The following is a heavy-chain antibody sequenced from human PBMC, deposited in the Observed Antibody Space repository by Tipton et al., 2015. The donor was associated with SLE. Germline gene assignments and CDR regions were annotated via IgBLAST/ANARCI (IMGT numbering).Heavy chain of an antibody. J-gene: IGHJ4*02. Sequence: SLRLSCAASGFTVSSNYMSWVRQAPGKGLERVSVIYSGGSTYYADSVKGRFTISRDNSKNTLYLQMNSLRAEDTAVYYCATLTGTGYYFDYWGQGTLVTVSS. CDR2: IYSGGST. CDR3: ATLTGTGYYFDY. D-gene: IGHD1-7*01. CDR1: GFTVSSNY. V-gene: IGHV3-66*01.